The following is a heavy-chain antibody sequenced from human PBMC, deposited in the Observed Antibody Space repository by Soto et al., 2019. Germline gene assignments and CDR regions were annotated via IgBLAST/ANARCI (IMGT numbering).Heavy chain of an antibody. CDR1: GFTFSSYA. Sequence: GGSLRLSCEASGFTFSSYAMSWVRQAPGKGLEWVSAISGSGGSTYYADSVKGRFTISRDNSKNTLYMQMNSLRAEDTAVYYCARDLGTRYMIFGVVIGPLDYWGQGTLVTVSS. CDR2: ISGSGGST. J-gene: IGHJ4*02. CDR3: ARDLGTRYMIFGVVIGPLDY. V-gene: IGHV3-23*01. D-gene: IGHD3-3*01.